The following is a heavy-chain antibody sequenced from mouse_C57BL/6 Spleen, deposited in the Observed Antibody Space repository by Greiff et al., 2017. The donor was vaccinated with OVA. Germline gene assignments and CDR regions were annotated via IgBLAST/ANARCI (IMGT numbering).Heavy chain of an antibody. CDR2: IDPSDSYT. CDR1: GYTFTSYW. D-gene: IGHD2-12*01. J-gene: IGHJ4*01. V-gene: IGHV1-50*01. CDR3: AIRQGYPMDY. Sequence: QVQLKQPGAELVKPGASVKLSCKASGYTFTSYWMQWVKQRPGQGLEWIGEIDPSDSYTNYNQKFKGKATLTVDTSSSTAYMQLSSLTSEDSAVYYCAIRQGYPMDYWGQGTSVTVSS.